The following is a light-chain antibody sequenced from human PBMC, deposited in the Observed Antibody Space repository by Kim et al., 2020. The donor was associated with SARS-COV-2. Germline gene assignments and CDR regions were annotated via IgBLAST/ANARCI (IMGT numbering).Light chain of an antibody. CDR3: QQYNKGPRT. CDR2: GAS. V-gene: IGKV3-15*01. J-gene: IGKJ1*01. CDR1: QSVSSI. Sequence: VSPGETATLSCRASQSVSSILAWYQQKSGQAPRLLIYGASARATGISARFSGGGYGTEFTLTISSLQSEDFAVYYCQQYNKGPRTFGQGTKVDIK.